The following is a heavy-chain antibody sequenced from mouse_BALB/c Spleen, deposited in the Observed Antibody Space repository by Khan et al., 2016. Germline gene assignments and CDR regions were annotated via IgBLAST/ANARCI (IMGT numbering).Heavy chain of an antibody. V-gene: IGHV4-1*02. J-gene: IGHJ4*01. CDR1: GFDFSRYW. CDR3: AIHGYYAMNY. Sequence: EVKLLEAGGGLVQPGGSLKLSCAASGFDFSRYWMSWVRQAPGKGLEWIGEINPDSSTINYTPSLKDKFIISRDNAKNTLYLQMSKVRSEDTSLDYCAIHGYYAMNYWGQRTSVTVSS. CDR2: INPDSSTI.